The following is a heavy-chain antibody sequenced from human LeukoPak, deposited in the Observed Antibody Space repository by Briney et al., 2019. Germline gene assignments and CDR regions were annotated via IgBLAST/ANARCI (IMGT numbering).Heavy chain of an antibody. J-gene: IGHJ4*02. V-gene: IGHV1-69*05. CDR1: GGTFSSYA. D-gene: IGHD5-24*01. CDR2: IIPIFGTA. Sequence: SVKVSCKASGGTFSSYAISWVRQAPGQGLEWMGGIIPIFGTANYAQKFQGRVTMTRDMSTSTVYMELSSLRSEDTAVYYCAREKGYSFDYWGQGTLVTVSS. CDR3: AREKGYSFDY.